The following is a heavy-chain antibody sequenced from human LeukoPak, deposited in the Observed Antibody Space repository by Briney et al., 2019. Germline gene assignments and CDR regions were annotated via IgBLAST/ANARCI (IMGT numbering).Heavy chain of an antibody. D-gene: IGHD6-19*01. CDR1: GGSISSYY. CDR3: AREAYSSGYYYGMDV. CDR2: IYYSGST. J-gene: IGHJ6*02. V-gene: IGHV4-59*12. Sequence: SETLSLTCTVSGGSISSYYWSWVRQPPGKGLEWIGYIYYSGSTNYNPSLKSRVTISVDTSKNQFSLQLSSVTAADTAVYYCAREAYSSGYYYGMDVWGQGTTVTVSS.